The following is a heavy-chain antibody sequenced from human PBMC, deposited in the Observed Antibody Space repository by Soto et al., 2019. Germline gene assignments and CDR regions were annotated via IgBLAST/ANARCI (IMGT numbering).Heavy chain of an antibody. CDR3: ARMESFGSLNWLDP. J-gene: IGHJ5*02. CDR1: GYTFTNND. V-gene: IGHV1-8*02. CDR2: MNPGSGDT. D-gene: IGHD5-18*01. Sequence: ASVKVSCKASGYTFTNNDVSWVRQATGQGLEWMGWMNPGSGDTGYAQKFQGRVTMTRDISIATAYMELNSLTSEDTAIYYCARMESFGSLNWLDPWGQGTLVTVYS.